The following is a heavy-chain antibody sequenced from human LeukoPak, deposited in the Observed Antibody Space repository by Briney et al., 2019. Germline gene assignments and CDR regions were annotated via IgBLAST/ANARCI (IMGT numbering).Heavy chain of an antibody. CDR2: ISWNSGSI. CDR3: AKAHSSSGWYYFDY. J-gene: IGHJ4*02. D-gene: IGHD6-19*01. Sequence: GGSLRLSCAVSGFTFDDYAMHWVRQAPGKGLEWVSGISWNSGSIGYADSVKGRFTISRDNAKNSLYLQMNSLRAEDMALYYCAKAHSSSGWYYFDYWGQGTLVTVSS. V-gene: IGHV3-9*03. CDR1: GFTFDDYA.